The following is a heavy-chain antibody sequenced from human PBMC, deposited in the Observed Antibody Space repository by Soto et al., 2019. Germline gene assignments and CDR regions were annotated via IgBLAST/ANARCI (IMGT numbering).Heavy chain of an antibody. J-gene: IGHJ4*02. CDR3: ATIYYDSSGYYSFGYDY. CDR2: FDPEDGET. V-gene: IGHV1-24*01. Sequence: EASVKVSCKVSGYTLTELSMHWVRQAPGKGLEWMGGFDPEDGETIYAQKFQGRVTMTKDTSTDTAYMELSSLRSEDTAVYYCATIYYDSSGYYSFGYDYWGQGTLVTVSS. CDR1: GYTLTELS. D-gene: IGHD3-22*01.